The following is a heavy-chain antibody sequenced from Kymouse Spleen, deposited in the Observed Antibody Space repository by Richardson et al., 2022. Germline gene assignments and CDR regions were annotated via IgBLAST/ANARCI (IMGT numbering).Heavy chain of an antibody. Sequence: QVQLVESGGGVVQPGRSLRLSCAASGFTFSSYGMHWVRQAPGKGLEWVAVISYDGSNKYYADSVKGRFTISRDNSKNTLYLQMNSLRAEDTAVYYCAKDYSNYFNWFDPWGQGTLVTVSS. V-gene: IGHV3-30*18. CDR3: AKDYSNYFNWFDP. CDR2: ISYDGSNK. D-gene: IGHD4-11,IGHD4-11*01. CDR1: GFTFSSYG. J-gene: IGHJ5*02.